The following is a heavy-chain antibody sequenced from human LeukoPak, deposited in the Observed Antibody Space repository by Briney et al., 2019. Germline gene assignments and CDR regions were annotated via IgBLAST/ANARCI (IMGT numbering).Heavy chain of an antibody. CDR1: GFTFSSYW. J-gene: IGHJ6*03. V-gene: IGHV3-7*01. CDR3: AREGTAMATGYHYYYMDV. Sequence: GGSLRLSCAASGFTFSSYWMSWVRQAPGKGLEWVANIKQDGSEKYYVDSVKGRFTISRDNAKNSLYLQMNSLRAEDTAVYYCAREGTAMATGYHYYYMDVWGKGTTVTVSS. CDR2: IKQDGSEK. D-gene: IGHD5-18*01.